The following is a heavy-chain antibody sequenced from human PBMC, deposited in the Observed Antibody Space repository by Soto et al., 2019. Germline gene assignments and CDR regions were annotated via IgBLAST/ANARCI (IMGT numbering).Heavy chain of an antibody. CDR1: GGSINSGAYS. CDR2: IYHSGST. V-gene: IGHV4-30-2*01. D-gene: IGHD2-15*01. CDR3: ARVGTYCSGGSCYSSLAFDI. J-gene: IGHJ3*02. Sequence: SETLSLTCAVSGGSINSGAYSWSWIRQPPGKGLEWIGNIYHSGSTSYNPSLKSRGTISVDRSKNQFSLRLSSVTAADTAVYFCARVGTYCSGGSCYSSLAFDIWGQGTMVTVSS.